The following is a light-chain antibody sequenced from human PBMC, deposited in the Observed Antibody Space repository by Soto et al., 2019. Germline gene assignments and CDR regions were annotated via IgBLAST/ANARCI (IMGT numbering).Light chain of an antibody. Sequence: QSALTQPASVSGSPGQSITISCTGTSSDVGGYNYVSWYQQHPGKAPKLMIYEVSNRPSGVSNRFSGSRSGNTGSLTISGLQAGDEAEYYCNSYTSSSTFVFGTGTKLTVL. CDR2: EVS. CDR3: NSYTSSSTFV. J-gene: IGLJ1*01. V-gene: IGLV2-14*01. CDR1: SSDVGGYNY.